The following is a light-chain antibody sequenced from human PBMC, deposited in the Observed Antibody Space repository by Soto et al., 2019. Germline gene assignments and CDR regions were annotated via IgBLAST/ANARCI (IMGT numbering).Light chain of an antibody. CDR1: QDISNY. CDR3: QQYDNLWGT. J-gene: IGKJ2*02. Sequence: DIQMTQSPSSLSASVGDRVTITCQASQDISNYLNWYQQKPGKAPKLLIYDASNLETGVPSRFSGSGSGTDFTLTISSLQPEDIATYYCQQYDNLWGTFGQGTKLEIK. V-gene: IGKV1-33*01. CDR2: DAS.